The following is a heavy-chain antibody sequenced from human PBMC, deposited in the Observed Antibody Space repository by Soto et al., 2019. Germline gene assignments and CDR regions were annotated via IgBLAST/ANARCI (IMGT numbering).Heavy chain of an antibody. CDR2: IYYSGST. J-gene: IGHJ4*02. CDR3: ARTPLL. D-gene: IGHD1-26*01. CDR1: CCSIFIVCYY. Sequence: SVILSLTCTFPCCSIFIVCYYWSWIRQHPGKGLEWIGYIYYSGSTYYNPSPKSRVTISVDTSKNQFSLKLSSVTAADTAVYYCARTPLLWGQGTLVTVS. V-gene: IGHV4-31*03.